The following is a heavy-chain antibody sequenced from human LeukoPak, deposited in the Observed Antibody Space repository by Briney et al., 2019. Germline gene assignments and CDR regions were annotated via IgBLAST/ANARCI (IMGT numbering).Heavy chain of an antibody. CDR1: GGSFSGYY. Sequence: SETLSLTCAVYGGSFSGYYWSWIRQPPGKGLEWIGEINHSGSTNYNPSLKSRVTISVDTSKNQFSLKLSSVTAADTAVYYCARRRSGRGYSYATHFDYWGPGTLVTVSS. J-gene: IGHJ4*02. CDR2: INHSGST. V-gene: IGHV4-34*01. D-gene: IGHD5-18*01. CDR3: ARRRSGRGYSYATHFDY.